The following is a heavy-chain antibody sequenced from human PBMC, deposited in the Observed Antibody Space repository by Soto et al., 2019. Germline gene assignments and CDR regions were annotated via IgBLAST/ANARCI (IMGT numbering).Heavy chain of an antibody. CDR1: GFTFDDYA. Sequence: QPGGSLRLSCAASGFTFDDYAMHWVRQAPGKGLEWVSGISWNSGSIGYADSVKGRFTISRDNAKNSLYLQMNSLKTEDTAVYYCTTEPTYYYDSTSYYYYGMDVWGQGTTVTVSS. CDR2: ISWNSGSI. J-gene: IGHJ6*02. D-gene: IGHD3-22*01. CDR3: TTEPTYYYDSTSYYYYGMDV. V-gene: IGHV3-9*01.